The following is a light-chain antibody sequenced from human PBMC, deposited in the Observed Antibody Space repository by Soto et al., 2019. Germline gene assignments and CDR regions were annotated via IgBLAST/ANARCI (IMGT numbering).Light chain of an antibody. CDR3: SSSATGSTCHVV. Sequence: QSALTQPASVSGSPGQSITISCTGTSSDVGNSDYVSWYQHHPGKAPKLMIFGVTNRPSGVSNRFSGAKSGNTASLTISGLQAEDEAAYYCSSSATGSTCHVVFGGGTKVTVL. J-gene: IGLJ2*01. V-gene: IGLV2-14*03. CDR2: GVT. CDR1: SSDVGNSDY.